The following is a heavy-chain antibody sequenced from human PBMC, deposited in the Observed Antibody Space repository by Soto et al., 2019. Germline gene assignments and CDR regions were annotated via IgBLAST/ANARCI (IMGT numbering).Heavy chain of an antibody. CDR2: IYYSGST. CDR3: AKMARSRTSWWTARTLFDT. CDR1: GGSISRRGSY. V-gene: IGHV4-39*01. D-gene: IGHD2-2*01. Sequence: LSLTCNVSGGSISRRGSYWGWIRQPPGKGLEWIGSIYYSGSTYYNPSLKSRVTISVDTSKNQFSLKLSSVTAADTAVYYCAKMARSRTSWWTARTLFDTWGQGTMVTVAS. J-gene: IGHJ5*02.